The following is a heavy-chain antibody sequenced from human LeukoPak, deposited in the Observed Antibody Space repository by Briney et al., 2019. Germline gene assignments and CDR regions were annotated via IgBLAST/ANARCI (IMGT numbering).Heavy chain of an antibody. CDR1: GYTFTDYY. D-gene: IGHD2-21*02. CDR3: ARDPPRATATREYYFDY. Sequence: ASVKVSCKTSGYTFTDYYIHWVRQAPGQGLEWIGIIYPSVDTTGSSQKFKGRVTVTRDTSISTAYMELSRLRSDDTAVYYCARDPPRATATREYYFDYWGQGTLVTVSS. J-gene: IGHJ4*02. V-gene: IGHV1-46*01. CDR2: IYPSVDTT.